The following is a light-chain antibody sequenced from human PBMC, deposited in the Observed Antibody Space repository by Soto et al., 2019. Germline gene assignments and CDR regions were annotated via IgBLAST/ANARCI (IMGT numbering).Light chain of an antibody. CDR3: QQYGSSLST. CDR2: GTS. J-gene: IGKJ1*01. Sequence: EVVLTQSPGTLSLSPGAGATLSCRASQSVSSSYLAWYQQKPGQAPRLLIHGTSNRATGIPDRFSGSGSGTDFTLTIRRLEPEDFAVYYCQQYGSSLSTFGQGTKVDIK. V-gene: IGKV3-20*01. CDR1: QSVSSSY.